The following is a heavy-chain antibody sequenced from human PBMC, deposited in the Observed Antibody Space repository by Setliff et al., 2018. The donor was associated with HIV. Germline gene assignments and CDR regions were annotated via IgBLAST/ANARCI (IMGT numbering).Heavy chain of an antibody. D-gene: IGHD3-10*01. CDR1: GDSIRSYY. V-gene: IGHV4-4*07. CDR3: GRHPPTSDYNYNLILDY. J-gene: IGHJ4*02. Sequence: SETLSLTCTVSGDSIRSYYWSWIRQPAGKGLEWIGRIYTSGFTNYSPSLKSRVTMSIDTSKNQFSLNLSSVTAADAAIYYCGRHPPTSDYNYNLILDYWGRGVLVTV. CDR2: IYTSGFT.